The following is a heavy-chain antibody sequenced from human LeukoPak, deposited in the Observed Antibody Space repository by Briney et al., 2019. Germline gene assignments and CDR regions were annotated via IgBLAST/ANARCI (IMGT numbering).Heavy chain of an antibody. V-gene: IGHV5-51*01. CDR1: GYSFTSYW. Sequence: GESLKISCKGSGYSFTSYWIGWVRQMPGKGLEWMGIIYPGDSDTTYSPSFQGQVTISADKSISTAYLQWSSLKASDTAMYYCARQRQGRKATHYYYYYMDVWGKGTTVTVSS. CDR3: ARQRQGRKATHYYYYYMDV. CDR2: IYPGDSDT. J-gene: IGHJ6*03.